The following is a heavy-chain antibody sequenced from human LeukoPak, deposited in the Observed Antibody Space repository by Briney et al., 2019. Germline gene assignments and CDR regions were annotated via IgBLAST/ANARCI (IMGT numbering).Heavy chain of an antibody. CDR3: ARENYYDSSGYSKGLDV. CDR1: GGSISNSY. V-gene: IGHV4-4*07. J-gene: IGHJ6*02. CDR2: MYVSGTT. D-gene: IGHD3-22*01. Sequence: PSETLSLTCTVSGGSISNSYWSWIRQPAGKGLEWIGRMYVSGTTNYNPSLRSRVTMSVDTSKNQFSLRLSSVTAADTAVYYCARENYYDSSGYSKGLDVWGQGTTVTVSS.